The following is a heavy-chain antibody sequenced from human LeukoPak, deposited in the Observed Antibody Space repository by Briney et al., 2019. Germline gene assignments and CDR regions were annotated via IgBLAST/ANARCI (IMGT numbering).Heavy chain of an antibody. V-gene: IGHV1-2*02. CDR2: INPNSGGT. CDR3: ARDIAAAGTSVWFDP. Sequence: ASVKVSCKASGHKFIAYYMRWVRQAPGQGLEWLGWINPNSGGTNYAQKFQGRVTMTRDASISTAYMELSRLRSDDTAVYYCARDIAAAGTSVWFDPWGQGTLVTVSS. J-gene: IGHJ5*02. CDR1: GHKFIAYY. D-gene: IGHD6-13*01.